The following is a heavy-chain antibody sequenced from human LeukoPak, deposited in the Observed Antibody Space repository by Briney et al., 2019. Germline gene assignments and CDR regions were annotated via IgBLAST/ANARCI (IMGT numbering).Heavy chain of an antibody. CDR2: MYSGGST. CDR3: ARGYYDSSGYLRD. D-gene: IGHD3-22*01. Sequence: AGSLRLSCAASGFTVSSNYMSWVRQAPGKGLEWVSVMYSGGSTYYADSVKGRFTISRDNSKNTLYLQMNSLRAEDTAVYYCARGYYDSSGYLRDWGQGTLVTVSS. V-gene: IGHV3-53*01. J-gene: IGHJ4*02. CDR1: GFTVSSNY.